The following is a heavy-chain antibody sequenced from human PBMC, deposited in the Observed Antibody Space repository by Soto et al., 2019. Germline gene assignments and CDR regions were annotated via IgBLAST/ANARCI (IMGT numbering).Heavy chain of an antibody. CDR1: GASISNSHW. Sequence: QVQLQESGPGLVKPSGTLSLTCVVSGASISNSHWLSWVRQPPGEGLEWIGEIYHSGSTNYNPSLGSRVTISVDKSKNQISLRLNSVTAADTAVYYCAQAAAYCLESWGTGTLVTVSS. J-gene: IGHJ4*02. CDR2: IYHSGST. CDR3: AQAAAYCLES. D-gene: IGHD6-25*01. V-gene: IGHV4-4*02.